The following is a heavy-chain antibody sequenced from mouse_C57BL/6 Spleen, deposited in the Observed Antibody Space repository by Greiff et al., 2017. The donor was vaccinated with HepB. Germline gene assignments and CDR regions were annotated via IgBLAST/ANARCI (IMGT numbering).Heavy chain of an antibody. J-gene: IGHJ4*01. CDR2: IWRGGST. V-gene: IGHV2-5*01. CDR3: AKRGYGSSYDYYAMDY. Sequence: QVQLKESGPGLVQPSQSLSITCTVSGFSLTSYGVHWVRQSPGKGLEWLGVIWRGGSTDYNAAFMSRLSITKDNSKSQVFFKMNSLQADDTAIYYCAKRGYGSSYDYYAMDYWGQGTSVTVSS. D-gene: IGHD1-1*01. CDR1: GFSLTSYG.